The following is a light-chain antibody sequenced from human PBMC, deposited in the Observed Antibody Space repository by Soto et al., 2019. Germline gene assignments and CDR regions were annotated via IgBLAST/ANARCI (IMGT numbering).Light chain of an antibody. J-gene: IGLJ2*01. Sequence: SYELTQPPSVSVAPGKTARITCGGNNIGGKSVHWYQQKPGQAPVLVIYYDTDRPSGIPERFSGSNYDNTATLTISRVEAGDEDDYYCQVWNNNVVFGGGTKLTVL. CDR3: QVWNNNVV. CDR1: NIGGKS. V-gene: IGLV3-21*04. CDR2: YDT.